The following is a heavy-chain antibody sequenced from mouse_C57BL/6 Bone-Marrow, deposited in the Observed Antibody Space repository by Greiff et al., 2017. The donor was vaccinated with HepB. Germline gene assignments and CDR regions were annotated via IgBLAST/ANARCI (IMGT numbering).Heavy chain of an antibody. J-gene: IGHJ1*03. CDR2: IWSGGST. V-gene: IGHV2-2*01. D-gene: IGHD2-3*01. CDR1: GFSLTSYG. Sequence: VQLQQSGPGLVQPSQSLSITCTVSGFSLTSYGVHWVRQSPGKGLEWLGVIWSGGSTDYNAAFISRLSISKDNSKSQVFFKMNSLQADDTAIYYCARGDGYYSRYFDVWGTVTTVTVSS. CDR3: ARGDGYYSRYFDV.